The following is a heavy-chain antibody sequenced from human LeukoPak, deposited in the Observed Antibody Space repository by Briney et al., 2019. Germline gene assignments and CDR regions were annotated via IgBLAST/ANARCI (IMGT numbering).Heavy chain of an antibody. CDR3: ARGLGYCSGGSCYSGSDAFDI. CDR2: IIPIFGTA. V-gene: IGHV1-69*06. Sequence: ASVNVSCKASGGTFSSYAISWVRQAPGQGLEWMGGIIPIFGTANYAQKFQGRVTITADKSTSTAYMELSSLRSEDTAVYYCARGLGYCSGGSCYSGSDAFDIWGQGTMVTVSS. CDR1: GGTFSSYA. J-gene: IGHJ3*02. D-gene: IGHD2-15*01.